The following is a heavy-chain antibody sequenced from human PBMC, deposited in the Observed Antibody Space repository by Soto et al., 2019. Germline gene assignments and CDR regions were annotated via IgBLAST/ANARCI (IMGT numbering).Heavy chain of an antibody. D-gene: IGHD3-22*01. J-gene: IGHJ6*02. Sequence: QVQLVESGGGVVQPGSSLRLSCAASGFTFSSYGMHWVRKAPGKGLEWVAVISYDGSNKYYADSVKGRCTISIDNSKNTLYLQMNSLRAEDTAVYYCAKVLPDYYDRSGYYPLAYYYYGMDVWGQGTTVTVAS. CDR1: GFTFSSYG. CDR3: AKVLPDYYDRSGYYPLAYYYYGMDV. CDR2: ISYDGSNK. V-gene: IGHV3-30*18.